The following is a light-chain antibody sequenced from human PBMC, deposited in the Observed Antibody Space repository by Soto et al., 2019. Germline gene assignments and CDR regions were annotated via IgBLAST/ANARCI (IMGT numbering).Light chain of an antibody. CDR2: AAS. V-gene: IGKV1-39*01. Sequence: DIQMTQSPSSLSASVGDRVTITCRASQSIRSYLNWYQLKPGKAPKLLIYAASSLQSGVPSRFSGSGSGTDFTLTIISLQPEDFATYYCQQSYSTPPYTFGQVTKLEIK. CDR3: QQSYSTPPYT. CDR1: QSIRSY. J-gene: IGKJ2*01.